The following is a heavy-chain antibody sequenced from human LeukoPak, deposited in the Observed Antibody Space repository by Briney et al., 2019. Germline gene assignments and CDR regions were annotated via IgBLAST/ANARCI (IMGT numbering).Heavy chain of an antibody. D-gene: IGHD3-10*01. V-gene: IGHV3-30*04. CDR1: GFTFSSCA. CDR3: ARDRDGSGEDAFDI. J-gene: IGHJ3*02. CDR2: ISYDGSNK. Sequence: GGSLRLSCAASGFTFSSCAMHWVRQAPGKGLEWVAVISYDGSNKYYADSVKGRFTISRDNSKNTLYLQMNSLRAEDTAVYYCARDRDGSGEDAFDIWGQGTMVTVSS.